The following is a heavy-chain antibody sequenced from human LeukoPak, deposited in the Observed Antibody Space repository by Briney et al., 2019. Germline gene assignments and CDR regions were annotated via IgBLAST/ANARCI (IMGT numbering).Heavy chain of an antibody. CDR1: GFTFSSYA. Sequence: GGSLRLSCAASGFTFSSYAMSWVRQAPGKGLEWVSAISGSGGSTYYADSVKGRFTISRDNSKNTLYLQMNSLRAEDTAVYYCAKPRGFSGYDPYYYGMDVWGQGTTVTVSS. J-gene: IGHJ6*02. D-gene: IGHD5-12*01. CDR3: AKPRGFSGYDPYYYGMDV. CDR2: ISGSGGST. V-gene: IGHV3-23*01.